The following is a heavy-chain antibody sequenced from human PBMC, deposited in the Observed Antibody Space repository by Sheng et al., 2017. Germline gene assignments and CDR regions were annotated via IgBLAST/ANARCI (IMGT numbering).Heavy chain of an antibody. V-gene: IGHV3-33*01. CDR2: IWYDGSNK. J-gene: IGHJ4*02. D-gene: IGHD6-19*01. Sequence: QVQLVESGGGVVQPGRSLRLSCAASGFTFSSYGMHWVRQAPGKGLEWVAVIWYDGSNKYYADSVKGRFTISRDNSKNTLYLQMNSLRAEDTAVYYCARDGYLSIAVAGRVDYWGQGTLVTVSS. CDR1: GFTFSSYG. CDR3: ARDGYLSIAVAGRVDY.